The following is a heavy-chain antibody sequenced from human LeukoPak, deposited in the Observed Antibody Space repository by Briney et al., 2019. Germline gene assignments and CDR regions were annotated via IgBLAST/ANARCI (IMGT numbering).Heavy chain of an antibody. V-gene: IGHV4-59*01. D-gene: IGHD3-22*01. CDR1: GGSISSYY. J-gene: IGHJ4*02. CDR3: AGDYDSSGYRGY. Sequence: SETLSLTCTVSGGSISSYYWSWIRQPPGKGLEWIGYTYYSGSTNYNPSLKSRVTVSVDTSKNQFSLKLSSVTAADTAVYYCAGDYDSSGYRGYWGQGTLVTVSS. CDR2: TYYSGST.